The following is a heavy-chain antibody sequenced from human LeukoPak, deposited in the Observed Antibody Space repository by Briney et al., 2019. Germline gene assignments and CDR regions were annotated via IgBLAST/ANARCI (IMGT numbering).Heavy chain of an antibody. CDR2: ISYDGSNK. J-gene: IGHJ4*01. V-gene: IGHV3-30*04. CDR1: GFTFSSYA. Sequence: PGRSLRLSCAASGFTFSSYAMHWVRQAPGKGLEWVAVISYDGSNKYYADSVKGRFTISRDNSKNTLYLQMNSLRAEDTAVYYCARDTVVVVAATNPGYWGQEPWSPSPQ. CDR3: ARDTVVVVAATNPGY. D-gene: IGHD2-15*01.